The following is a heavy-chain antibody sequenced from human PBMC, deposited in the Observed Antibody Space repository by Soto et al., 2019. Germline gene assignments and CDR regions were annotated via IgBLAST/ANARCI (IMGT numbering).Heavy chain of an antibody. CDR3: AIDDGSGPSSYYYGMDV. CDR2: ISAYNGNT. D-gene: IGHD6-19*01. CDR1: GYTFTSYG. J-gene: IGHJ6*02. Sequence: ASVKVSCKASGYTFTSYGISWVRQAPGQGLEWKGWISAYNGNTNYAQKLQGRVTMTTDTSTSTAYMELRSLRSDDTAVYYCAIDDGSGPSSYYYGMDVWGQGTTVTVSS. V-gene: IGHV1-18*01.